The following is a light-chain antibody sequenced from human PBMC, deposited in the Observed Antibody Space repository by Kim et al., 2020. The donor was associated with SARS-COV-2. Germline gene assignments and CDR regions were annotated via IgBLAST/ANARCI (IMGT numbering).Light chain of an antibody. CDR2: DSD. J-gene: IGLJ1*01. CDR3: GTWDVSLSEFV. Sequence: GQKVTISCSGSSSNIGSNYVSWYQQFPGTAPKLVLYDSDKRPSGIPDRFSGSRSGTSATLDIAGLQTGDEADYYCGTWDVSLSEFVFGTGTKVTVL. CDR1: SSNIGSNY. V-gene: IGLV1-51*01.